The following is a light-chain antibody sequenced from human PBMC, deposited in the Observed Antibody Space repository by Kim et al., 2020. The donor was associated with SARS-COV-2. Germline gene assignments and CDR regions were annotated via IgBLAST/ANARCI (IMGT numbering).Light chain of an antibody. CDR2: DNS. Sequence: QSVLTQAPSVSGAPGQRVTISCTGSSSNIGAGYDVHWYQQLPGTAPKLLIHDNSNRPSGVPDRFSGSKSGTSASLTITGLQAEDEADYYCQSSDSSHVVFGGGTQLTVL. CDR3: QSSDSSHVV. CDR1: SSNIGAGYD. J-gene: IGLJ2*01. V-gene: IGLV1-40*01.